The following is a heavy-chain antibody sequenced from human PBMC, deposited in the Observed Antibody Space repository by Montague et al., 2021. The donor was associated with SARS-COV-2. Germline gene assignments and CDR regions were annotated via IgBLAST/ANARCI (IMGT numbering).Heavy chain of an antibody. J-gene: IGHJ6*02. D-gene: IGHD2-2*01. V-gene: IGHV3-9*01. Sequence: NSGSIGYADSVKGRFTLSRDNAKNSLYLQMNRLRAEDTALYYCAKDRPDSEVVVLPAALTTETYYYGRDVWGQGTTVTVSS. CDR3: AKDRPDSEVVVLPAALTTETYYYGRDV. CDR2: NSGSI.